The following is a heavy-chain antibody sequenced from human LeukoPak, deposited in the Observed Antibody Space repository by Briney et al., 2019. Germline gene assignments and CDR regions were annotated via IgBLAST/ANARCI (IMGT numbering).Heavy chain of an antibody. CDR2: ISYDGSNK. V-gene: IGHV3-30*18. D-gene: IGHD1-26*01. CDR1: GFTFSSYG. J-gene: IGHJ4*02. Sequence: GGSLRLSCAASGFTFSSYGMHWVRQAPGKGLEWVAVISYDGSNKYYADSVKGRFTISRDNSKNTLYLQMNSLRAEDTAVYYCAKDSGATVDYWGQGTLVTVSS. CDR3: AKDSGATVDY.